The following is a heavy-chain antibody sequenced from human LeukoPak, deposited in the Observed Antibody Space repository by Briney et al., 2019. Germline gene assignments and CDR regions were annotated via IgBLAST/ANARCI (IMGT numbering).Heavy chain of an antibody. J-gene: IGHJ3*01. V-gene: IGHV3-7*01. CDR2: IHQDGVDK. CDR1: EFRFGSYA. D-gene: IGHD2-8*02. CDR3: ARDSTGWQANAYDV. Sequence: GGSLGLSCAASEFRFGSYAMSWVRQAPRKGPEWVANIHQDGVDKDYVDSVAGRFTISRDNAKNSVYLEMNNLRVEDTAVYYCARDSTGWQANAYDVWGQGTMVTVSS.